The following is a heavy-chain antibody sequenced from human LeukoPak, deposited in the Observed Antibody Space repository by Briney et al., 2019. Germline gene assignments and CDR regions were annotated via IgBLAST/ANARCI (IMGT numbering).Heavy chain of an antibody. Sequence: GASVKVSCKASGGTFSSYAISWVRQAPGQGLEWMGGIIPVFGTSNYAQKFQGRVTITADEFTRTAYMELSSLRSEDTAVYYCARVTGGRYCSTTSCYMRGWFDPWGQGTLVTVSS. J-gene: IGHJ5*02. CDR2: IIPVFGTS. CDR3: ARVTGGRYCSTTSCYMRGWFDP. CDR1: GGTFSSYA. D-gene: IGHD2-2*02. V-gene: IGHV1-69*13.